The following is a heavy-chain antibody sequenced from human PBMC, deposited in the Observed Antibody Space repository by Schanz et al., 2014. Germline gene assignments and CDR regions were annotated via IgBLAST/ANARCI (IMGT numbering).Heavy chain of an antibody. D-gene: IGHD3-10*01. CDR3: ARVHIATYHYNSPGAFDI. J-gene: IGHJ3*02. V-gene: IGHV1-18*01. Sequence: QVQLVQSGGEVKKPGASATVSCKASGYTFNNHGISWVRQAPGQGPELMGWINAHTGNTQYAQKFQGRVNMTRDTVTTTVHLELTRLRTDDTAIYYCARVHIATYHYNSPGAFDIWGQGTRXTVSS. CDR2: INAHTGNT. CDR1: GYTFNNHG.